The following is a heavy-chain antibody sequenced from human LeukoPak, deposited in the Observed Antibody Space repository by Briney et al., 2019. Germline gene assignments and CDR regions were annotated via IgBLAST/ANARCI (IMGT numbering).Heavy chain of an antibody. CDR3: ARGHPDGSGSYGAFFR. CDR1: GGSISSGGYY. V-gene: IGHV4-31*03. D-gene: IGHD3-10*01. Sequence: SQTLSPTCTVSGGSISSGGYYWSWIRQHPGKGLEWIGYIYYSGSTYYNPSLKSRVTISVDTSKNQFSLKLSSVTAADTAVYYCARGHPDGSGSYGAFFRWGQGTLVTVSS. J-gene: IGHJ4*02. CDR2: IYYSGST.